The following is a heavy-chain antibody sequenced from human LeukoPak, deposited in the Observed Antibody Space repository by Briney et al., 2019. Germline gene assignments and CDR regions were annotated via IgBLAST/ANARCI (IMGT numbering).Heavy chain of an antibody. V-gene: IGHV5-10-1*01. J-gene: IGHJ4*02. CDR2: IDPSDSYT. D-gene: IGHD3-10*01. CDR3: ARHGSGTFADY. CDR1: GYHFTSYW. Sequence: GESLQISCKGSGYHFTSYWISWVRQMPGKGLEWMGRIDPSDSYTNYSPSFQGHVTISADKSISIAYLQWSSLKASDTAMYYCARHGSGTFADYWGQGTLVTVSS.